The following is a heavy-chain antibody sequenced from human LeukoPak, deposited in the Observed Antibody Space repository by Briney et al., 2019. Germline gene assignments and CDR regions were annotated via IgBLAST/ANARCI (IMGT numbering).Heavy chain of an antibody. Sequence: SETLSLTCTVSGGSISSYYWSWIRQSPGKGLEWIGYIEYSGSTNYNPSLKSRVTISVDTSKNQFSLNVTSATAADTAVYYCARGLGSYDYWGQGTLVTVSS. CDR1: GGSISSYY. V-gene: IGHV4-59*08. D-gene: IGHD3-16*01. J-gene: IGHJ4*02. CDR2: IEYSGST. CDR3: ARGLGSYDY.